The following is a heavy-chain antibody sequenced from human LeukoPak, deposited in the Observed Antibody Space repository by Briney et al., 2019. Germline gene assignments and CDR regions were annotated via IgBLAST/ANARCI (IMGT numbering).Heavy chain of an antibody. Sequence: AETLSLTCAVYGGSFSGYYWSWIRQPPGKGLEWIGEINHSGSTNYNPSLKSRVTISVDTSKNQFSLKLSSVTAADTAVYYCARARGRKIFGVVITYYFDYWGQGTLVTVSS. CDR2: INHSGST. CDR3: ARARGRKIFGVVITYYFDY. D-gene: IGHD3-3*01. J-gene: IGHJ4*02. V-gene: IGHV4-34*01. CDR1: GGSFSGYY.